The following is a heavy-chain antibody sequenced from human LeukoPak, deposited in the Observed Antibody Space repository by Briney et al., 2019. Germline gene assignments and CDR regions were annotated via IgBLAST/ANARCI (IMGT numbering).Heavy chain of an antibody. CDR2: IRNDGGET. D-gene: IGHD3-10*01. CDR1: GFTFSSYA. CDR3: SRVRASFDY. J-gene: IGHJ4*02. Sequence: PGGSLRLSCAASAASGFTFSSYAFHWVRQAPGKGLVWVSRIRNDGGETNYADSVKGRFTISRDNAKNTLFLQMNSLRAEDTAVYYCSRVRASFDYWGQGTLVTVAS. V-gene: IGHV3-74*01.